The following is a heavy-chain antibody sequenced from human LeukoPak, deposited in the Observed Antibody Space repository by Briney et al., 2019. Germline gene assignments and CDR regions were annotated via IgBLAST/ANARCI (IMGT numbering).Heavy chain of an antibody. CDR1: GFTFSSYG. V-gene: IGHV3-30*03. D-gene: IGHD5-18*01. CDR3: ARDRWGYSYGGD. CDR2: ISRDAKSN. Sequence: PGRSLRLSCVTSGFTFSSYGMHWVRQVPGKGLEWVAVISRDAKSNYHVESVKGRFTISRDNSKNALYLQMNSLRAEDTAVYYCARDRWGYSYGGDWGQGTLVTVSS. J-gene: IGHJ4*02.